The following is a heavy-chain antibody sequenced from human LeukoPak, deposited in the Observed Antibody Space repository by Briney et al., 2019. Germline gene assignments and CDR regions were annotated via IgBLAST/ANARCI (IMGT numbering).Heavy chain of an antibody. CDR1: GYTFTGYY. D-gene: IGHD1-26*01. V-gene: IGHV1-2*02. J-gene: IGHJ3*01. CDR2: INPNSGGT. Sequence: GSVKVSCKASGYTFTGYYMHWVRQAPGQGLEWMGWINPNSGGTNYAQKFQGRVTMTRDTSISTAYMELSRLRSDDTAVYYCAREDDTGRYMGDDAFDVWGQGTMVAVSS. CDR3: AREDDTGRYMGDDAFDV.